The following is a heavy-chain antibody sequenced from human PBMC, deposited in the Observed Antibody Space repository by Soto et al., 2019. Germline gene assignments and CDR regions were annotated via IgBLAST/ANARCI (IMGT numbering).Heavy chain of an antibody. CDR2: ISGSGGRT. D-gene: IGHD1-26*01. CDR1: GFTFRSYA. V-gene: IGHV3-23*01. CDR3: AKGSGWEPFDP. Sequence: EVQLLESGGGLVQPGGSLRLSCAASGFTFRSYAMSWVRQSPGKGLAWVSAISGSGGRTYYADPVKGRFTISRDNSKNTLDLQMHSLRAEDTALYYCAKGSGWEPFDPWGQGTLVTVSS. J-gene: IGHJ5*02.